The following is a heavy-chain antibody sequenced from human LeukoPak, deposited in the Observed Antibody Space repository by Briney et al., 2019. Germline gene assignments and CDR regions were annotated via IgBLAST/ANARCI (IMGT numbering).Heavy chain of an antibody. V-gene: IGHV3-7*01. Sequence: GGSLRLSCAASGFTFSTYWMSWVRQAPGKGLEWVANIKQDGSEKDYVDSVKGRFTISRDNAKNSLYLQMNRLRAEDTAVYYCARSRTGLVPIDYWGQGTLVTVSS. J-gene: IGHJ4*02. CDR3: ARSRTGLVPIDY. CDR1: GFTFSTYW. D-gene: IGHD1-26*01. CDR2: IKQDGSEK.